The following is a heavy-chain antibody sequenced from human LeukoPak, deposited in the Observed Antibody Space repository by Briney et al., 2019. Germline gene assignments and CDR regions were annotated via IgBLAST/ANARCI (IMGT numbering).Heavy chain of an antibody. Sequence: GGSLRLSCAASGFTFSSYWMHWVRQAPGKGLVWVSRINSDGSSTSYADSVKGRFTIPRDNAKNTLYLQMNSLRAEDTAVYYCASPVRYLAFDIWGQGTMVTVSS. V-gene: IGHV3-74*01. J-gene: IGHJ3*02. CDR2: INSDGSST. D-gene: IGHD3-9*01. CDR3: ASPVRYLAFDI. CDR1: GFTFSSYW.